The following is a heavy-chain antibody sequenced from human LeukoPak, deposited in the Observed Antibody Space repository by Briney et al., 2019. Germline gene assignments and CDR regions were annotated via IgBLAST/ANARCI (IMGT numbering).Heavy chain of an antibody. D-gene: IGHD4-17*01. Sequence: GGSLRLSCAASGFTFSSYSMNWVRQAPGKGLEWVSSISSSSSYIYYADSVKGRFTISRDNAKSSLYLQMNSLRAEDTAVYYCAREYGDSYFDYWGQGTLVTVSS. V-gene: IGHV3-21*01. CDR1: GFTFSSYS. J-gene: IGHJ4*02. CDR3: AREYGDSYFDY. CDR2: ISSSSSYI.